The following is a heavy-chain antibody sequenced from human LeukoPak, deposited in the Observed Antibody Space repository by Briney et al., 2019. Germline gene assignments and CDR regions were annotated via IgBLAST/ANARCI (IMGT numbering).Heavy chain of an antibody. D-gene: IGHD6-13*01. CDR3: AKHHYSSSRDYFDY. CDR1: GFTFGTYA. CDR2: ISGSGGGT. J-gene: IGHJ4*02. V-gene: IGHV3-23*01. Sequence: PGGSLRLSCAASGFTFGTYAMTWVRQAPGKGLEWVSVISGSGGGTNYADSVKGRFIISRDNSRNTLFLQMNSLRAEDTAVYYCAKHHYSSSRDYFDYWGQGTLVTVSS.